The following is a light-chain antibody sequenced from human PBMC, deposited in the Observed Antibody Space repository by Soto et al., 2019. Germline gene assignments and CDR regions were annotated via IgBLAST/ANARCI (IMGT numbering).Light chain of an antibody. V-gene: IGKV3-15*01. CDR2: GAS. CDR3: QQYNSCPLT. CDR1: QSISSG. Sequence: DIVMTQSPATLSVSPGDRTTISCRASQSISSGLAWYQQKPGQAPKLLIYGASSIASGIPSRFSGSGSGTEFTLTISSLQPDDFAFYYCQQYNSCPLTFGQGTKLDIK. J-gene: IGKJ1*01.